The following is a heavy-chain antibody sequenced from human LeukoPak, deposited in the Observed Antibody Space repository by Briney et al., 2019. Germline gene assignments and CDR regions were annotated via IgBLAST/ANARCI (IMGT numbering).Heavy chain of an antibody. CDR1: GFTFSGYG. J-gene: IGHJ6*04. CDR2: ISYDGSNK. Sequence: GRSLRLSCAASGFTFSGYGMHWVRQAPGKGLEWVAVISYDGSNKYYADSVKGRFTISRDNSKNTLYLQMNSLRAEDTAVYYCAKTPRKDYYYGMDVWGKGTTVTVSS. CDR3: AKTPRKDYYYGMDV. V-gene: IGHV3-30*18.